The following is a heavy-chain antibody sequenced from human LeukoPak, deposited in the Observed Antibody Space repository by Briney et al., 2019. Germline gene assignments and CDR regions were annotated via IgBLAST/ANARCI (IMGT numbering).Heavy chain of an antibody. J-gene: IGHJ4*02. Sequence: PGGSLRLSCAAPGFTFSSYAMSWVRQAPGKGLEWVSAISGSGGSTYYADSVKGRFTISRDNSKNTLYLQMDSQRAEDTAVYYCAKGRERSIFGVVITYYFDYWGQGTLVTVSS. V-gene: IGHV3-23*01. CDR1: GFTFSSYA. CDR3: AKGRERSIFGVVITYYFDY. CDR2: ISGSGGST. D-gene: IGHD3-3*01.